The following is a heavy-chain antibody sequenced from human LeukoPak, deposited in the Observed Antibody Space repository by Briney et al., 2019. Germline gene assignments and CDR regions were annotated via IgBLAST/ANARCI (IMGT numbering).Heavy chain of an antibody. CDR1: GFTFSSYA. CDR3: ARDSLAGTSRDY. CDR2: ISSSSSYI. V-gene: IGHV3-21*01. D-gene: IGHD6-19*01. J-gene: IGHJ4*02. Sequence: GGSLRLSCAASGFTFSSYAMNWVRQAPGKGLEWVSSISSSSSYIYYADSVKGRFTISRDNAKNSLYLQMNSLRAEDTAVYYCARDSLAGTSRDYWGQGTLVTVSS.